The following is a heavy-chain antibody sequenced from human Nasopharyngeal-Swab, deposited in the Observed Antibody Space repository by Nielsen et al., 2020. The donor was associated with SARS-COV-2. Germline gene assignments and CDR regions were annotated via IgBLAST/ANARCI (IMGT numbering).Heavy chain of an antibody. D-gene: IGHD2-2*01. CDR2: IIPIFGTA. Sequence: SVKVSCKASVGTFRSYAISWVRQAPGQGLEWIGGIIPIFGTANYAQKFQCRVTITADESTSTAYMELSSLRSEDTAVYYCASNSGCSSTSRPIDRLVYGMDVWGQGTTVTVSS. CDR1: VGTFRSYA. V-gene: IGHV1-69*13. J-gene: IGHJ6*02. CDR3: ASNSGCSSTSRPIDRLVYGMDV.